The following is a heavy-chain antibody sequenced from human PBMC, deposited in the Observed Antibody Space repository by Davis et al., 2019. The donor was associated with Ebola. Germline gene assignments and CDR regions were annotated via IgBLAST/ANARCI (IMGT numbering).Heavy chain of an antibody. V-gene: IGHV1-18*01. J-gene: IGHJ3*02. D-gene: IGHD3-3*01. CDR2: ISAYNGNT. CDR3: ARVRNVLRFLEWLLPDAFDI. CDR1: GGTFSSYA. Sequence: ASVKVSCKASGGTFSSYAISWVRQAPGQGLEWMGWISAYNGNTNYAQKLQGRVTMTTDTSTSTAYMELRSLRSDDTAVYYCARVRNVLRFLEWLLPDAFDIWGQGTMVTVSS.